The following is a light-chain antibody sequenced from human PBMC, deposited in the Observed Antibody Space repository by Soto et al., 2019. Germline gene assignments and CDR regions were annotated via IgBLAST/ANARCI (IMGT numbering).Light chain of an antibody. CDR1: QSVLYSSNNKNY. J-gene: IGKJ1*01. CDR3: QQYYATPPT. CDR2: WAS. V-gene: IGKV4-1*01. Sequence: DIVMTQSPDSLAVSLGERATINCKSSQSVLYSSNNKNYLAWYQQKPGQPPKLLIYWASIRESGVPDRFSGSGSGTEFTLTISSLQAEDVAVYYCQQYYATPPTFGQGTKVEIK.